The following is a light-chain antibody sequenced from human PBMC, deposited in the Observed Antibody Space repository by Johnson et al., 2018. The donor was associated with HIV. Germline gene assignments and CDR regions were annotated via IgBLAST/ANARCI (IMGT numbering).Light chain of an antibody. J-gene: IGLJ1*01. Sequence: QSVLTQPPSVSAAPGQKVTISCSGSSSNIGNNYVSWYQQLPGTAPKLLIYENNKLPSGIPDRFSGSKSGTSATLDITGLQTGDEADYYCGTWDSSLSALYVFGTGTKVTVL. CDR3: GTWDSSLSALYV. CDR1: SSNIGNNY. V-gene: IGLV1-51*02. CDR2: ENN.